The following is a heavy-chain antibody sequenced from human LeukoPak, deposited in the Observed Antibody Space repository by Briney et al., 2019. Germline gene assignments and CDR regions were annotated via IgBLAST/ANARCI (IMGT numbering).Heavy chain of an antibody. CDR3: ARHFAYSSSSYFDY. V-gene: IGHV4-59*08. CDR2: IYYSGST. Sequence: SETLSLTCTVSGGSISSYYWSWIRQPPGKGLEWIGYIYYSGSTNYNPSLKSRVTMSVDTSKNQFSLRLYSVTVADTAVYYCARHFAYSSSSYFDYWGQGSLVTVSS. J-gene: IGHJ4*02. D-gene: IGHD6-6*01. CDR1: GGSISSYY.